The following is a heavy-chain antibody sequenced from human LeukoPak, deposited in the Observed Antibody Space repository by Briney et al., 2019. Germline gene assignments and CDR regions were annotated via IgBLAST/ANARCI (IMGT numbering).Heavy chain of an antibody. CDR1: GFTFSSDA. V-gene: IGHV3-23*01. J-gene: IGHJ5*02. D-gene: IGHD3-10*01. CDR2: ISGSGGST. CDR3: EKDHWTELNYYGSGKTTRRDCFDP. Sequence: GGSLRLSCAASGFTFSSDAMSWVRQAPGKGLEWVSAISGSGGSTYYADSGKGRFTISRDNSKNTRYLQMNSMSAEDTAVSYCEKDHWTELNYYGSGKTTRRDCFDPWGQGTLVTVSS.